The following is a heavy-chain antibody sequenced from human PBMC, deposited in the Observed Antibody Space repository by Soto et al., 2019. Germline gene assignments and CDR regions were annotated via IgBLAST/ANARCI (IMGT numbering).Heavy chain of an antibody. D-gene: IGHD1-1*01. CDR2: ISGSGVTT. CDR1: KFSFSEYT. V-gene: IGHV3-23*01. Sequence: EVELLESGGGLVQPGGSLRLSCVASKFSFSEYTMSWVRQGPGKGLEWVSRISGSGVTTYYAASVKGRFTISRDNSKRTLFLQMDSLGADDTAVYYCARLMGYATDYWGQGTLVTVSP. J-gene: IGHJ4*02. CDR3: ARLMGYATDY.